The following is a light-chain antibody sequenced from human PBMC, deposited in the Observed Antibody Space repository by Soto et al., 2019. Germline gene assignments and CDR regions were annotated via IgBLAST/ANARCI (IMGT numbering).Light chain of an antibody. CDR2: AAS. CDR1: QSLLHINGYNY. CDR3: QQSYSTPPWT. J-gene: IGKJ1*01. Sequence: MTQSPLSLPVTPGEPASISCRSSQSLLHINGYNYLDWYQQKPGKAPKLLIYAASSLQSGVPSRFSGSGSGTDFTLTISSLQPEDFATYYCQQSYSTPPWTFGQGTKVDIK. V-gene: IGKV1-39*01.